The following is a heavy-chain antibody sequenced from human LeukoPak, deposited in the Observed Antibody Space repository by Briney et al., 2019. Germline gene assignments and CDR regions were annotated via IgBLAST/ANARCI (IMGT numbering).Heavy chain of an antibody. V-gene: IGHV4-31*03. D-gene: IGHD5-24*01. CDR1: GGSISSGCYY. CDR2: IYYSGST. Sequence: SETLSLICTVSGGSISSGCYYWSWIRQHPGKGLEWIGYIYYSGSTYYNPSLKSRVTISVDTSKNQFSLKLSSVTAADTAVYYCAREGDGYNIDYWGQGTLVTVSS. CDR3: AREGDGYNIDY. J-gene: IGHJ4*02.